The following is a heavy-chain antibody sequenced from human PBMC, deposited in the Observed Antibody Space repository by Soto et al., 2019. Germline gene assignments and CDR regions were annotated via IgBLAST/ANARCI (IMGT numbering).Heavy chain of an antibody. J-gene: IGHJ6*02. D-gene: IGHD6-13*01. CDR3: AKASTEAYSSSWYVDDYYGMDV. V-gene: IGHV1-3*01. Sequence: QVQLVQSGAEVKKPGASVKVSCKASGYTFTSYAMHWVRQAPGQRLEWMGWINAGNGNTKYSQKFQGRVTITRDTSASTAYMELSSLRSEDTAVYYCAKASTEAYSSSWYVDDYYGMDVWGQGTTVTVSS. CDR2: INAGNGNT. CDR1: GYTFTSYA.